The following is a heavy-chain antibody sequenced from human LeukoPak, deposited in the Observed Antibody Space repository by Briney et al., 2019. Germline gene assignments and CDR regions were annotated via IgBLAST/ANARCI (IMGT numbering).Heavy chain of an antibody. Sequence: GGSLRLSCAASGFTFSSYAMHWVRQAPGKGLEYVSAISRNGGSTYYANSVKGRFTISRDNSKNTLYLQMGSLRAEDMAVYYCARAGPRYYDYWGQGTLVTVSS. CDR1: GFTFSSYA. J-gene: IGHJ4*02. CDR2: ISRNGGST. V-gene: IGHV3-64*01. D-gene: IGHD3-10*01. CDR3: ARAGPRYYDY.